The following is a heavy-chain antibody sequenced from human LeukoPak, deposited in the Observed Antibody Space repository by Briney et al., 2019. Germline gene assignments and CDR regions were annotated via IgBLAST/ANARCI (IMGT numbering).Heavy chain of an antibody. D-gene: IGHD2-2*01. Sequence: GEALKISCKGSGYTFRYSIIGWVRPMPGKGMGWMVISYPGTSENRYCLSFQDQVSISTGKSISTAYLQWSSLRASDTAMYECARLPAASAMTGDYWGQGTLVTVSS. J-gene: IGHJ4*02. CDR1: GYTFRYSI. CDR3: ARLPAASAMTGDY. V-gene: IGHV5-51*01. CDR2: SYPGTSEN.